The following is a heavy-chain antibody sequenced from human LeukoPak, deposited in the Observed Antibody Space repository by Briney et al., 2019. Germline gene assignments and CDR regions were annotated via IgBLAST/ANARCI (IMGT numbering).Heavy chain of an antibody. CDR2: IKQDGSEK. V-gene: IGHV3-7*01. J-gene: IGHJ3*02. CDR3: ARDESNGPDLDAFDI. D-gene: IGHD2-8*01. CDR1: GFTFSSYW. Sequence: GGSLRLSCAASGFTFSSYWMSWVRQAPGKGLEWVANIKQDGSEKYYVDSVKGRFTISRDNAKNSLYLQMNSLRAEDTAVYYCARDESNGPDLDAFDIWGQGTMVTASS.